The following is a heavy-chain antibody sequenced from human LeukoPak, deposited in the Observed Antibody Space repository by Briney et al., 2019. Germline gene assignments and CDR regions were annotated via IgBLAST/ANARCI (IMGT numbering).Heavy chain of an antibody. CDR1: GFTLNRDT. Sequence: SLRLSSAPSGFTLNRDTVDWGRQAPGKGVEWGADISYDGSKAYYADPVKRRFTMSRDNSKSNLYVQMNSLRAEDTDVYYCARANIVVVPAAISLYTFDIWGQGTMVTVSS. V-gene: IGHV3-30*01. J-gene: IGHJ3*02. D-gene: IGHD2-2*01. CDR3: ARANIVVVPAAISLYTFDI. CDR2: ISYDGSKA.